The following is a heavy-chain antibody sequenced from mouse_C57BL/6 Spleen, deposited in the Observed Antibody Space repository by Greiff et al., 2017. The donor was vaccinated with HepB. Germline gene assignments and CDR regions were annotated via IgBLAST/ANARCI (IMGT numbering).Heavy chain of an antibody. D-gene: IGHD1-1*01. V-gene: IGHV1-66*01. Sequence: VQLQQSGPELVKPGASVKISCKASGYSFTSYYIHWVKQRPGQGLEWIGWIYPGSGNTKYNEKFKGKATLTADTSSSPAYMQHSSLTSEDSSVYYCARKSGYYGFDYWGQGTTLTVSS. CDR1: GYSFTSYY. J-gene: IGHJ2*01. CDR3: ARKSGYYGFDY. CDR2: IYPGSGNT.